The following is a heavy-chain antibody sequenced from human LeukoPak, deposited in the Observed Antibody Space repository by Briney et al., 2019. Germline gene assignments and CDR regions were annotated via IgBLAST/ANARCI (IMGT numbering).Heavy chain of an antibody. Sequence: PGRSLRLSCAASGFIFSSYGMHWVRQAPGKGLEWVAVIWYDGSNKYYADSVKGRFTISRDNSKNTLYLQMNSLRAEDTAVYYCARAAWSYLPDDYWGQGTLVTVSS. CDR1: GFIFSSYG. V-gene: IGHV3-33*01. D-gene: IGHD3-16*02. J-gene: IGHJ4*02. CDR2: IWYDGSNK. CDR3: ARAAWSYLPDDY.